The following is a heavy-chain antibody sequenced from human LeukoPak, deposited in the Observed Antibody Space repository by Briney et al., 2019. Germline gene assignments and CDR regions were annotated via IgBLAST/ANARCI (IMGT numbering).Heavy chain of an antibody. CDR3: ALISVAGFNAFDY. D-gene: IGHD6-19*01. CDR2: ISAYNGNT. Sequence: APVKVSCKASGYTFTSYGISWVRQAPGQGLEWMGWISAYNGNTNYAQKLQGRVTMTTDTSTSTAYMELRSLRSDDTAVCYCALISVAGFNAFDYWGQGTLVTVSS. J-gene: IGHJ4*02. V-gene: IGHV1-18*01. CDR1: GYTFTSYG.